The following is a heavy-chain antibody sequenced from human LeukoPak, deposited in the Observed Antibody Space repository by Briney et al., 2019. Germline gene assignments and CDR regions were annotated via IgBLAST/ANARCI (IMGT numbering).Heavy chain of an antibody. Sequence: PSETLSLTCAVYGGSSSGYYWSWIRQPPGKGLEWIGEINHSGSTNYNPSLKSRVTISVDTSKSQFSLKLSSVTAADTAVYYCARAPDDSSGTPGAFDIWGQGTMVTVSS. D-gene: IGHD3-22*01. J-gene: IGHJ3*02. CDR2: INHSGST. V-gene: IGHV4-34*01. CDR1: GGSSSGYY. CDR3: ARAPDDSSGTPGAFDI.